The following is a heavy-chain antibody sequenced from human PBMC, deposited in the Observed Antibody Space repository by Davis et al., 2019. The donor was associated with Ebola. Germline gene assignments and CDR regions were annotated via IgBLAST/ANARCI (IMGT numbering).Heavy chain of an antibody. CDR2: ISGSGRT. V-gene: IGHV4-59*11. J-gene: IGHJ4*02. D-gene: IGHD2-21*01. Sequence: PSETLSLTCTVSDASISGHYWNWFRQPPGKGLEWIGFISGSGRTSYNPSLKSRVTISADTSKNQFSLNLSSMTAADTAVYFCSRFGEGAYWGQGTLVTVSS. CDR1: DASISGHY. CDR3: SRFGEGAY.